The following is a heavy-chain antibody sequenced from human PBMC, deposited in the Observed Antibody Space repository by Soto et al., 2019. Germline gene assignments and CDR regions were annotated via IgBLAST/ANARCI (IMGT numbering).Heavy chain of an antibody. CDR1: GYTLSSFG. D-gene: IGHD6-19*01. Sequence: AQLVQSGAEVKKPGASVKVSCKASGYTLSSFGIHWVRQAPGQRLEWMGWINAGNGNTKYSQKLQGRVTFSRDTSANTAYMELTSLTSEDTAVYYCVRTRQQWLVGDSWGQGSLVTVSS. V-gene: IGHV1-3*01. CDR2: INAGNGNT. CDR3: VRTRQQWLVGDS. J-gene: IGHJ4*02.